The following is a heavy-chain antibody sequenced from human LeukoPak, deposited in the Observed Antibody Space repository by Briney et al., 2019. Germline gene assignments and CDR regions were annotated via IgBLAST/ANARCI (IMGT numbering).Heavy chain of an antibody. CDR1: GGSISSGDYY. V-gene: IGHV4-30-4*01. CDR3: ARVHYYDSSGYYYYFDY. Sequence: PSETLSLTCTVSGGSISSGDYYWSWIRQPPGKGLEWIGYIYYSGSTYYNPSLKSRVTISVDTSKNQFSLKLSSVTAADTAVYYCARVHYYDSSGYYYYFDYWGQGTLVTVSS. CDR2: IYYSGST. D-gene: IGHD3-22*01. J-gene: IGHJ4*02.